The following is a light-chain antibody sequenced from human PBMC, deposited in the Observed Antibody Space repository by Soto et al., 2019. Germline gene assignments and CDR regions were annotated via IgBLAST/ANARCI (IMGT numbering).Light chain of an antibody. Sequence: DIHLTQSPSFLSASVGDRVTITCRPSQAVPNNMAWYQQKPGKPPKLLIYEESTLHSGVPSRFSGRKSGTQFTLTIDSLQPEDFATYYCQQLNLHPLTFGGGTRVETK. CDR1: QAVPNN. CDR3: QQLNLHPLT. CDR2: EES. V-gene: IGKV1-9*01. J-gene: IGKJ4*01.